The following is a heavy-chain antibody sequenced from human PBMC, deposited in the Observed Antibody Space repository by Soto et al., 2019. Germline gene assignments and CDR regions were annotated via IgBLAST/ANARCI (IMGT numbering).Heavy chain of an antibody. CDR2: IYYSATA. CDR1: VGSISSYY. Sequence: PSETLSLTCTVSVGSISSYYWSLIRQPPGKGLEWIGYIYYSATANYIPSLKSRVIISADTPKNQFSLRLSSVAAAYTAVYYCVTGGGWLPTSWGKGTMVTVSS. J-gene: IGHJ5*02. D-gene: IGHD5-12*01. V-gene: IGHV4-59*01. CDR3: VTGGGWLPTS.